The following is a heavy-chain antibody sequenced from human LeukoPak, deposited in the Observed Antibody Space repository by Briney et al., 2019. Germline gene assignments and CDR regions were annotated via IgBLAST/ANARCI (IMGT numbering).Heavy chain of an antibody. V-gene: IGHV3-9*01. CDR3: AKDKGGGDYGGNSADYYYGMDV. Sequence: GRSLRLSCAASGFTFDDYAMHWVRQAPGKGLEWVSGISWNSGSIGYADSVKGRFTISRDNAKNSLYLQMNSLRAEDTALYYCAKDKGGGDYGGNSADYYYGMDVWGQGTTVTVSS. CDR2: ISWNSGSI. J-gene: IGHJ6*02. CDR1: GFTFDDYA. D-gene: IGHD4-23*01.